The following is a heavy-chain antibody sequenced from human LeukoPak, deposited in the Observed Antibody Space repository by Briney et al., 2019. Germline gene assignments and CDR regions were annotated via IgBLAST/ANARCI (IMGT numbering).Heavy chain of an antibody. J-gene: IGHJ2*01. CDR1: GFTFGDYA. V-gene: IGHV3-49*04. CDR3: ARDPQADYYFDL. Sequence: PGRSLRLSCTASGFTFGDYALTWVRQAPGKGLEWVAYIRSTSYGGTPERAASVKSRFTISRDDSKGVAYLQMSSLKSEDTGLYYCARDPQADYYFDLWGRGTLVTVSS. CDR2: IRSTSYGGTP. D-gene: IGHD4-11*01.